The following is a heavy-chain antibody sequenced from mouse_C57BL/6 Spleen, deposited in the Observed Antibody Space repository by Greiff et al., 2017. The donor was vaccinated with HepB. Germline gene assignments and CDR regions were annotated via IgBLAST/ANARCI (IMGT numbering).Heavy chain of an antibody. CDR3: TRSPYYYGSSRYYFDY. Sequence: VKLMESGAELVRPGASVTLSCKASGYTFTDYEMHWVKQTPVHGLEWIGAIDPETGGTAYNQKFKGKAILTADKSSSTAYMELRSLTSEDSAVYYCTRSPYYYGSSRYYFDYWGQGTTLTVSS. J-gene: IGHJ2*01. CDR1: GYTFTDYE. CDR2: IDPETGGT. V-gene: IGHV1-15*01. D-gene: IGHD1-1*01.